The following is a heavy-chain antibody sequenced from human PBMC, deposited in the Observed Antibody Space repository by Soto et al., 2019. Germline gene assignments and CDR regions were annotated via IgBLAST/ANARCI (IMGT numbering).Heavy chain of an antibody. CDR2: ISSSSSYI. V-gene: IGHV3-21*01. Sequence: PGGSLRLSCAASGFTFSSYSMNWVRQAPGEGLECVSSISSSSSYIYYADSVKGRFTISRDNAKNSLYLQMNSLRAEDTAVYYCARGPITGTTYFDYWGQGTLVTVYS. D-gene: IGHD1-7*01. CDR1: GFTFSSYS. CDR3: ARGPITGTTYFDY. J-gene: IGHJ4*02.